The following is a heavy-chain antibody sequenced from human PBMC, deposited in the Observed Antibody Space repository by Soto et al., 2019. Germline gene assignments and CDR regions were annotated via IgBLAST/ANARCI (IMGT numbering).Heavy chain of an antibody. V-gene: IGHV3-48*03. J-gene: IGHJ6*02. CDR2: ISSSGSNI. Sequence: GGSLRLSCAASGFTFSSYEMKWVRQAPGKGREWVSYISSSGSNIYYAGSVKGRFTISRDNAKNSLYLQMNSLRAEDTAVYYCARADYYYYYGMDVWGQGTTVTVSS. CDR1: GFTFSSYE. CDR3: ARADYYYYYGMDV.